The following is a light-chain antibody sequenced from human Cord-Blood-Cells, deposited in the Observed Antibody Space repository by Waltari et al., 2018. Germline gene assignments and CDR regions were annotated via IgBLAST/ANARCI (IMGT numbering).Light chain of an antibody. Sequence: EIVLTQSPGTLSLSPGERATLSCRASQSVSSSYLAWYQQKPGQAPRLLIYVASSRATGIPDRFSGSGSGTDFTLTISRLEPEVFAVYYCQQYGSSPALTFGGGTKVEIK. J-gene: IGKJ4*01. CDR1: QSVSSSY. CDR3: QQYGSSPALT. CDR2: VAS. V-gene: IGKV3-20*01.